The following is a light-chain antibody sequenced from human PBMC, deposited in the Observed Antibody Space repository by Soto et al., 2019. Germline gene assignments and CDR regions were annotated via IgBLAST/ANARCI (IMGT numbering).Light chain of an antibody. CDR3: RQYRTSIAT. J-gene: IGKJ1*01. V-gene: IGKV3-20*01. CDR2: GAS. Sequence: IVLTQSPGTLSVSPGERVTLSCRASQAVATAYIAWYQQIPGQAPRLLIYGASTRATGIPDRFSGGGSGTDFTLTISRLEPEDFALYFCRQYRTSIATFGRGTRLE. CDR1: QAVATAY.